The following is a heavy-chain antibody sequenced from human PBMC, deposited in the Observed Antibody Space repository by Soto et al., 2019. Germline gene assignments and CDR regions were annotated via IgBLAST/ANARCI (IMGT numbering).Heavy chain of an antibody. CDR2: IFSSGAT. D-gene: IGHD1-26*01. Sequence: QVHLQESGPGVVKSSETLSLTCSVSGASVTSGSYFWTWIRQLPGKGLQWIGYIFSSGATHNNPSLQSRLSMSLDTSGNHFSLRLTSVTVADTAVYYCAVHRATPGAALSNWFGPWGQGSLVTVSS. CDR1: GASVTSGSYF. V-gene: IGHV4-31*02. J-gene: IGHJ5*02. CDR3: AVHRATPGAALSNWFGP.